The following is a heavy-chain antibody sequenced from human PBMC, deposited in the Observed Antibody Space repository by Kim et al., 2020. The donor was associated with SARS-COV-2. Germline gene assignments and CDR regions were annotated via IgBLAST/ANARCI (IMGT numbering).Heavy chain of an antibody. Sequence: GGSLRLSCAASGFNFNYFAVNWVRQAPGKAPEWVSAISGSGSRAYYADSVKGRFTISKDKSKNTLYLQLNSLRVEDTAVYYCAKDLAPGVNAFDMWGLGT. J-gene: IGHJ3*02. CDR1: GFNFNYFA. V-gene: IGHV3-23*01. D-gene: IGHD3-10*01. CDR2: ISGSGSRA. CDR3: AKDLAPGVNAFDM.